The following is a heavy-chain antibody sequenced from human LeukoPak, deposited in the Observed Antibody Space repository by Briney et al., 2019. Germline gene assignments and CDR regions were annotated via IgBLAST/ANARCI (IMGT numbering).Heavy chain of an antibody. J-gene: IGHJ4*02. Sequence: ASVKVSCKTSGYTFTGYFMHWVRQAPGQGLEWMGWMNPNSGGTNYAQKFQGRVTMTRDTSISTAYMELTDLTSDDTAAYYCAQRTDGGTYSEGWGQGTLVTVSS. D-gene: IGHD1-26*01. CDR1: GYTFTGYF. CDR2: MNPNSGGT. V-gene: IGHV1-2*02. CDR3: AQRTDGGTYSEG.